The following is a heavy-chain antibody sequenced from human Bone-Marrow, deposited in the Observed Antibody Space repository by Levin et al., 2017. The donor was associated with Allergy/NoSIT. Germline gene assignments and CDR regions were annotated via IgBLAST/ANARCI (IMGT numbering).Heavy chain of an antibody. V-gene: IGHV3-23*01. CDR2: ISGSGGST. J-gene: IGHJ4*02. D-gene: IGHD6-13*01. Sequence: ASVKVSCAASGFIFSSYAMNWVRQAPGKGLEWVSDISGSGGSTHYADSVKGRFTISRDNSKNTLYLQMNSLRAEDTAIYYCAKDSAYSSSWYDIDYWGQGTLVTVSS. CDR1: GFIFSSYA. CDR3: AKDSAYSSSWYDIDY.